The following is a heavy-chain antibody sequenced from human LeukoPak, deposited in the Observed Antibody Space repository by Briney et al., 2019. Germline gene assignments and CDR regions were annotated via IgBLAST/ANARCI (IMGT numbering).Heavy chain of an antibody. D-gene: IGHD5-24*01. CDR3: ARDNSRDGYNLFDY. J-gene: IGHJ4*02. CDR2: IIPILGIA. V-gene: IGHV1-69*04. Sequence: SVKVSCKASGGTFSSYAISWVRQAPGQGLEWMGRIIPILGIANYAQKFQGRVTITADKSTSTAYMELSSLRSEDTAVYYCARDNSRDGYNLFDYWGQGTLVTVSS. CDR1: GGTFSSYA.